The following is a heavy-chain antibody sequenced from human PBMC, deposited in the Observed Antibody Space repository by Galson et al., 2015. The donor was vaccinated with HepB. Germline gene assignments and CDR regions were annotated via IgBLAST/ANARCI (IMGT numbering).Heavy chain of an antibody. V-gene: IGHV3-30*18. CDR1: GFTFSSYG. J-gene: IGHJ4*02. D-gene: IGHD6-13*01. Sequence: SLRLSCAASGFTFSSYGMHWVRQAPGKGLEWVAVISYDGSNKYYADSVKGRFTISRDNSKNTLYLQMNSLRAEDTAVYYCAKEQFPYSSSWYLDYWGQGTLVTVSS. CDR3: AKEQFPYSSSWYLDY. CDR2: ISYDGSNK.